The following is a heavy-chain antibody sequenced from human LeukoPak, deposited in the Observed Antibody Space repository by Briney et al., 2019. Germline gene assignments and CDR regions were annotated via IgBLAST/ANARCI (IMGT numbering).Heavy chain of an antibody. CDR2: ISSSSSYI. CDR1: GFAFSSYS. J-gene: IGHJ4*02. D-gene: IGHD6-19*01. Sequence: GGSLRLSCAASGFAFSSYSMNWVRQAPGKGLEWVSSISSSSSYIYYADSVKGRFTISRDNAKNSLYLQMNSLRAEDTAVYYCAREARLAVAGYDYWGQGTLVTVSS. CDR3: AREARLAVAGYDY. V-gene: IGHV3-21*01.